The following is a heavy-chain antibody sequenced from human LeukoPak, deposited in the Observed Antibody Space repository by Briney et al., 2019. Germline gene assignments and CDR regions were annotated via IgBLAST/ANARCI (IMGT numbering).Heavy chain of an antibody. J-gene: IGHJ4*02. CDR1: GLTISSYW. V-gene: IGHV3-7*01. CDR3: ARDRYPIPPSDGFDY. CDR2: IKQDGSEK. D-gene: IGHD2-2*02. Sequence: GGSLRLSCAASGLTISSYWMSWVRQAPGKGLEWVANIKQDGSEKYYVDSVKGRFTISRDNAKNSLYPQMNSLRAEDTAVYYCARDRYPIPPSDGFDYWGQGTLVTVSS.